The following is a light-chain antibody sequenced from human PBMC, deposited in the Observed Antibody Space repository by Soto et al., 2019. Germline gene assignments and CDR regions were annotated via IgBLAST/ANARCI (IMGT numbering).Light chain of an antibody. Sequence: PGERATLSCRASQSVSSYLAWSQQKPGQAPRLLIYDVSIRATGIPARLSGSGSETDFTLTISSLEPADFAVYYCQQRASWVTFGQGTRLEIK. CDR1: QSVSSY. CDR3: QQRASWVT. J-gene: IGKJ5*01. V-gene: IGKV3-11*01. CDR2: DVS.